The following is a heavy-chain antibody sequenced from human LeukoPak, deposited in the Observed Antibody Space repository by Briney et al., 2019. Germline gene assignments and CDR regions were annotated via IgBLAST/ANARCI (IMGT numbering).Heavy chain of an antibody. V-gene: IGHV3-7*05. CDR1: GFPFRYYL. D-gene: IGHD1-26*01. CDR3: ARGTIVGAVDY. CDR2: IKQDGSEK. J-gene: IGHJ4*02. Sequence: GGSLRLSCSASGFPFRYYLMTWVRQAPGKGVEGVANIKQDGSEKYYLDSVHGRFTISRDNARKSLYLQMNSLRGDDTAVYYCARGTIVGAVDYWGQGTLVTVSS.